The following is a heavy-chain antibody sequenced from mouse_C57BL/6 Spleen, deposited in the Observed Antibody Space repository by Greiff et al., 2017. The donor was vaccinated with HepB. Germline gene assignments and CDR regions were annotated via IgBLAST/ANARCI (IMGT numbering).Heavy chain of an antibody. D-gene: IGHD1-1*01. CDR1: GYTFTSYW. Sequence: QQSCKASGYTFTSYWMHWVKQRPGRGLEWIGRIDPNSGGTKYNEKFKSKATLTVDKPSSTAYMQLSSLTSEDSAVYYCARFYGGDAWFAYWGQGTLVTVSA. V-gene: IGHV1-72*01. CDR2: IDPNSGGT. J-gene: IGHJ3*01. CDR3: ARFYGGDAWFAY.